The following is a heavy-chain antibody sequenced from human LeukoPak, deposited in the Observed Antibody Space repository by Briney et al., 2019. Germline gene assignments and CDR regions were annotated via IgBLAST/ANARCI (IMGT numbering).Heavy chain of an antibody. D-gene: IGHD3-22*01. CDR3: AGPYYYVSWGYFNY. V-gene: IGHV3-30-3*01. Sequence: PGGSLRLSCAASGFTFSVYTLHWVRQAPGKGLEWLAVISYDGDNKYYADSVKGRFTVSRDNSKNTLYLQMTRLRAEDTAVYYCAGPYYYVSWGYFNYWGPGTLITVSS. CDR1: GFTFSVYT. CDR2: ISYDGDNK. J-gene: IGHJ4*02.